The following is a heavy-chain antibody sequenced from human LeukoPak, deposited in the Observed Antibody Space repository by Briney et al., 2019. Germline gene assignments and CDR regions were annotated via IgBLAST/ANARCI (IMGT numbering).Heavy chain of an antibody. V-gene: IGHV3-23*01. J-gene: IGHJ4*02. CDR2: ISGSGGST. CDR3: ANGEVPLRYCDITSCYEGFDY. Sequence: PGGSLRLSCVASGFTFSSYAMSWVRQAPGKGLEWVSGISGSGGSTYYADSVKGRFTISRDNPKNTLYLQMNSLRAEDTAVYYHANGEVPLRYCDITSCYEGFDYLGQGTLVTVCS. CDR1: GFTFSSYA. D-gene: IGHD2-2*01.